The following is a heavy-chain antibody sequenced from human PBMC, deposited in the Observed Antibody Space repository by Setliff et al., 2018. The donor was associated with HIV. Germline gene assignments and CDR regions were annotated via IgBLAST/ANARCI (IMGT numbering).Heavy chain of an antibody. CDR3: ARYALCSDDCSDEGADI. D-gene: IGHD2-21*01. CDR1: GYTFSSYA. CDR2: INLYKDDT. J-gene: IGHJ4*02. V-gene: IGHV1-18*01. Sequence: ASVKVSCKASGYTFSSYAITWVRQAPGQGLEWMGSINLYKDDTHYAQKFQDRVAMTADTSTNTVYMELRSLRSDDTAVYYCARYALCSDDCSDEGADIWGQGTLVTVSA.